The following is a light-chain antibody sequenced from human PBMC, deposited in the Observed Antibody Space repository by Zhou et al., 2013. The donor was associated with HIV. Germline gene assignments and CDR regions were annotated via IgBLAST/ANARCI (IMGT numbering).Light chain of an antibody. Sequence: DIQMTQSPSSVSASVGDRVTITCRASQGIDNYLGWYQQKPGKAPKLLIYDASTLQSGVPSRFSGSGYGTDFTLAISSLQPEDFAIYFCQQSYTTPETFGGGTKVE. CDR2: DAS. J-gene: IGKJ4*01. CDR3: QQSYTTPET. V-gene: IGKV1-39*01. CDR1: QGIDNY.